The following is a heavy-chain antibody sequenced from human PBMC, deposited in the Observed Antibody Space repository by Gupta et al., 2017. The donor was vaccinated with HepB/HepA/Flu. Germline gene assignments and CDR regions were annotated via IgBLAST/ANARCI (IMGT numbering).Heavy chain of an antibody. D-gene: IGHD2-8*02. CDR1: GFTFDDYA. Sequence: EVQLVESGGGLVQPGRSLRLSCAASGFTFDDYAMHWVRQAPGKGLEWVSGISWNSGSIGYADSVKGRFTISRDNAKNSLYLQMNSLRAEDTTLYYCVWGMTHQKWGQGTLVTVSS. CDR3: VWGMTHQK. CDR2: ISWNSGSI. V-gene: IGHV3-9*01. J-gene: IGHJ4*02.